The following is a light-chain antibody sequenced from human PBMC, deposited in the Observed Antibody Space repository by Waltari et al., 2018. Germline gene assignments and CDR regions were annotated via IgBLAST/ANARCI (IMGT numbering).Light chain of an antibody. V-gene: IGLV3-25*03. CDR1: ALPEQY. CDR3: QSPDSSGTYWV. Sequence: SYELTQPPSVSVSPGQTARITCSGDALPEQYAYWYQQKPGQAPVLVIYKDSERPSGIPERFSGSSSGTTVTFTISGVQAEDEADYYCQSPDSSGTYWVFGGGTKLTVL. CDR2: KDS. J-gene: IGLJ2*01.